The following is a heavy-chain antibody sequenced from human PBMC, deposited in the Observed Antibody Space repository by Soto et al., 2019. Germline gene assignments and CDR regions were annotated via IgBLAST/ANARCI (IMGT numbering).Heavy chain of an antibody. CDR2: MTPNTGNT. J-gene: IGHJ4*02. V-gene: IGHV1-8*01. CDR1: GYTFTSFD. D-gene: IGHD3-22*01. CDR3: AKDRYLDHDSRGYLFDN. Sequence: QVQLVQSGAEAKKPGASVKVSCKASGYTFTSFDINWVRQATGQGLEWLGWMTPNTGNTGYAQKFQGRITMTRDTSTSTAYMELNSLTYEDSAVYYCAKDRYLDHDSRGYLFDNWGQGTLVTVSS.